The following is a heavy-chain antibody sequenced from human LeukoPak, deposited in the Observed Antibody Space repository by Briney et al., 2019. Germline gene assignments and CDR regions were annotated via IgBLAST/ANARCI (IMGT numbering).Heavy chain of an antibody. CDR1: GGSISSGSYF. J-gene: IGHJ5*02. V-gene: IGHV4-61*02. CDR3: ARADARSRSWFDP. Sequence: NPSETLSLTCTVSGGSISSGSYFWSWIRQPAGKGLEWIGRIYTSGSTNYNPSLKSRVTMSVDTSENQFSLKLSSVTAADTAVYYCARADARSRSWFDPWGQGTLVTVSS. D-gene: IGHD3-3*01. CDR2: IYTSGST.